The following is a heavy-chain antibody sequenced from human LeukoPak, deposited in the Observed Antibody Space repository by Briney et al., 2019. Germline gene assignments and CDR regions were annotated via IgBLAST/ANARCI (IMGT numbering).Heavy chain of an antibody. V-gene: IGHV1-2*02. CDR3: ARGGLAYYYYYYMDV. CDR2: INPNSGGT. D-gene: IGHD6-19*01. CDR1: GYTFTGYY. J-gene: IGHJ6*03. Sequence: ASVKVSCKASGYTFTGYYMHWVRQAPGQGLEWMGWINPNSGGTNYAQKFQGRVTMIRDTSISTAYMELSRLRSDDTAVYYCARGGLAYYYYYYMDVWGKGTTVTVSS.